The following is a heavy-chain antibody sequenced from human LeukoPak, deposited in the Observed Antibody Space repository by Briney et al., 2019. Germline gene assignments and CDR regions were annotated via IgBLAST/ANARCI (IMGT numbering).Heavy chain of an antibody. CDR1: GFTFRNYW. Sequence: PGGSLRLSCAASGFTFRNYWMGWVRQAPGKGLEWVSAISGSGGSTYYADSVKGRFTISRDNSKNTLYLQMNSLRAEDTAVYYCAKESVSIAVNWGQGTLVTVSS. CDR3: AKESVSIAVN. V-gene: IGHV3-23*01. CDR2: ISGSGGST. J-gene: IGHJ4*02. D-gene: IGHD6-6*01.